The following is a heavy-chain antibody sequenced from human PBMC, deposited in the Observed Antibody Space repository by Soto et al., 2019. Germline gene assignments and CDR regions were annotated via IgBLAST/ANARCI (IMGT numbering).Heavy chain of an antibody. CDR2: IIPIFGTA. V-gene: IGHV1-69*12. J-gene: IGHJ6*02. CDR1: GGTFSSYA. Sequence: QVQLVQSGAEVKKPGSSVKVSCKASGGTFSSYAISWVRQAPGQGLEWMGGIIPIFGTADYAQKFQGRVTITADESPRTAYMELSSLRSEDTAVYYCASLIAAAGPPHSPRYYYGMDVWGQGTTVTVSS. D-gene: IGHD6-13*01. CDR3: ASLIAAAGPPHSPRYYYGMDV.